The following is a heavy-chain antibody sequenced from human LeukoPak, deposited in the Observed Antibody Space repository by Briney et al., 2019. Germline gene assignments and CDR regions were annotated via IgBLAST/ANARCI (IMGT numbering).Heavy chain of an antibody. Sequence: SETLSLTCTVSGGSISSYYWSWIRQPPGKGLEWIGYIYYSGSTNYNPSLKSRVTISVDTSRNQFSLKLSSVTAADTAVYYCARVGAASAYYYYYMDVWGKGTTVTVSS. J-gene: IGHJ6*03. CDR1: GGSISSYY. CDR2: IYYSGST. CDR3: ARVGAASAYYYYYMDV. V-gene: IGHV4-59*01. D-gene: IGHD6-25*01.